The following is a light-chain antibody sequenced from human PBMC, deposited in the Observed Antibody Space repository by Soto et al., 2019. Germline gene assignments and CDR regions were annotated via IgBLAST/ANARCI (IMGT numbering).Light chain of an antibody. Sequence: DIQMTQSPCTLSASVGDRATLTCKASQSISTWLAWYQQKPGRAPKLLIYDCSSLESGVTSRFSGSGSETDFTFTISRLQPEDIATYYCQQYENLPTFGQGTRLEIK. CDR3: QQYENLPT. CDR1: QSISTW. CDR2: DCS. J-gene: IGKJ5*01. V-gene: IGKV1-5*01.